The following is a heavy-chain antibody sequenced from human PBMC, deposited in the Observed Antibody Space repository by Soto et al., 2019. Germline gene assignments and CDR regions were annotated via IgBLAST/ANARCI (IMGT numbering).Heavy chain of an antibody. CDR1: GYTFTSDF. Sequence: EASVKVSGKTSGYTFTSDFITWVRQAPGQGLEWVGWISAYNGNTNYGKMLQGRVTLTTDTSTSTGYLELRSLRSDDTAVYLCARQNWYSGMDVWGEGTRVTDSP. CDR2: ISAYNGNT. V-gene: IGHV1-18*01. D-gene: IGHD1-1*01. CDR3: ARQNWYSGMDV. J-gene: IGHJ6*04.